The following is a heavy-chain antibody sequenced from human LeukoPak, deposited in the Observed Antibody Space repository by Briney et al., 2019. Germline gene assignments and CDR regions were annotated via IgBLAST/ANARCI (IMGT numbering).Heavy chain of an antibody. CDR3: ARGPSVGGSGYYPGY. Sequence: SETLSLTCAVYGGSFSGYYWSWIRQPPGRGLEWMGEINHSGSTNYNPSPKSRVTISVDTSKNQFSLKLSSVTAADTAVYYCARGPSVGGSGYYPGYWGQGTLVTVSS. V-gene: IGHV4-34*01. D-gene: IGHD3-22*01. CDR2: INHSGST. J-gene: IGHJ4*02. CDR1: GGSFSGYY.